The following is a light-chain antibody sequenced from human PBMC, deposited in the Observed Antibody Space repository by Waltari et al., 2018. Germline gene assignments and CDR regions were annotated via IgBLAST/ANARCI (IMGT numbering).Light chain of an antibody. J-gene: IGLJ7*01. V-gene: IGLV1-51*02. CDR2: ENS. CDR1: SSHIGNNY. CDR3: GTWDSSLSGAV. Sequence: QSVLTQPPSVSSAPGQRVTIPCSGGSSHIGNNYVTWYRQFPGTAPKLLSYENSERPAGIPGRFSGSKSGTSATLDITGLQAGDEADYYCGTWDSSLSGAVFGGGTHLTVL.